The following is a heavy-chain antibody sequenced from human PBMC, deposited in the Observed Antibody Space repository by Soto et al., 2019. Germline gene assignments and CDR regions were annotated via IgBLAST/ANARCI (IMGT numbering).Heavy chain of an antibody. J-gene: IGHJ6*02. CDR1: GGSISSSSYY. CDR3: ARSGAAAGFYYYYGMDV. V-gene: IGHV4-39*01. CDR2: IYYSGST. Sequence: SETLSLTCTVSGGSISSSSYYWGWIRQPPGKGLEWIGSIYYSGSTYYNPSLKSRVTISVDTSKNQFSLKLSSVTAADTAVYYCARSGAAAGFYYYYGMDVWGQGTTVTVSS. D-gene: IGHD6-13*01.